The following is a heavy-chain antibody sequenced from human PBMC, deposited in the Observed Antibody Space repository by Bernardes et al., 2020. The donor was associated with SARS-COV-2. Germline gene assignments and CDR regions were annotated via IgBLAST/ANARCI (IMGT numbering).Heavy chain of an antibody. Sequence: SETLSLTCNVSGDSSGSISSYYWSWIRQTPGKGLDWIGFISDSGSTDYNPSLKSRATISQEKSKSQFSLRLTSVTAADTAVYYCAGAPYSSGWFHHWGQGTLVTVSS. CDR2: ISDSGST. D-gene: IGHD3-22*01. J-gene: IGHJ4*02. CDR3: AGAPYSSGWFHH. V-gene: IGHV4-59*01. CDR1: GDSSGSISSYY.